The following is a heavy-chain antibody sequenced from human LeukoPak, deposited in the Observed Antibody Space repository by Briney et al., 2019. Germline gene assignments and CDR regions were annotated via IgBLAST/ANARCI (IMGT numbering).Heavy chain of an antibody. V-gene: IGHV6-1*01. Sequence: SQTLSLTCAISGDSVSSNSAAWNWIRQSPSRGLEWQGRTYYRSKWYNDYAISVKSRITSNPDTSKNQFSLQLNSVTPEDTAVYYCVRDPTIRFGEPWAFDYWGQGTLVTVSS. J-gene: IGHJ4*02. CDR1: GDSVSSNSAA. CDR2: TYYRSKWYN. D-gene: IGHD3-10*01. CDR3: VRDPTIRFGEPWAFDY.